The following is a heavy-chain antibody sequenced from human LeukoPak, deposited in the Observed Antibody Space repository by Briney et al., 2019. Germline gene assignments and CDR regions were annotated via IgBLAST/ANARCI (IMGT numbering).Heavy chain of an antibody. J-gene: IGHJ4*02. CDR2: ISGGGGST. CDR1: GFTVSSNF. Sequence: GGSLRLSCAASGFTVSSNFMSWVRQAPGKGLEWVSGISGGGGSTYYADSVKGRFTISRDNSKNTLYLQMNSLRAEDTAVYYCAKVGESGGVWKYYFDYWGQGTLVTVSS. CDR3: AKVGESGGVWKYYFDY. V-gene: IGHV3-23*01. D-gene: IGHD2-15*01.